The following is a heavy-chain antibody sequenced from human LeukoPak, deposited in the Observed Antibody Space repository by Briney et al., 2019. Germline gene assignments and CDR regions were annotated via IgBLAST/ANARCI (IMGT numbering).Heavy chain of an antibody. V-gene: IGHV3-11*01. CDR3: ARDRRGRGRAAPVFDY. Sequence: PGGSLRLSCAASGFTVSSNYMSWIRQAPGKGLEWVSYISSSGSTIYYADSVKGRFTISRDNAKNSLYLQMNSLRAEDTAVYYCARDRRGRGRAAPVFDYWGQGTLVTVSS. J-gene: IGHJ4*02. D-gene: IGHD3-10*01. CDR1: GFTVSSNY. CDR2: ISSSGSTI.